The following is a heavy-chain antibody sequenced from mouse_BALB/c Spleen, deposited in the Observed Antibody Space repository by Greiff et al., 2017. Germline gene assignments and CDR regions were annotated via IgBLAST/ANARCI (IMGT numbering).Heavy chain of an antibody. J-gene: IGHJ4*01. D-gene: IGHD2-1*01. V-gene: IGHV5-6-4*01. CDR1: GFTFSSYT. CDR3: TREDGNLYAMDY. Sequence: EVKLMESGGGLVKPGGSLKLSCAASGFTFSSYTMSWVRQTPEKRLEWVATISSGGSYTYYPDSVKGRFTISRDNAKNTLYLQMSSLKSEDTAMYYCTREDGNLYAMDYWGQGTSVTVSS. CDR2: ISSGGSYT.